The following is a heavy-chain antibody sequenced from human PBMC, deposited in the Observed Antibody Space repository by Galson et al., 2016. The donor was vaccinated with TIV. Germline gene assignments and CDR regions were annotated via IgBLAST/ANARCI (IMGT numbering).Heavy chain of an antibody. V-gene: IGHV1-69*13. CDR3: ARGETYYDSKYSHH. J-gene: IGHJ1*01. CDR2: IIGMSGTT. D-gene: IGHD3-22*01. Sequence: SVRVSCKASGGTFSSYAISWVRQAPGQGLEWMGGIIGMSGTTNYAQKFQGRVTITADEITSTAYMELSSLRSDDTAVYFCARGETYYDSKYSHHWGQGTLVTVSS. CDR1: GGTFSSYA.